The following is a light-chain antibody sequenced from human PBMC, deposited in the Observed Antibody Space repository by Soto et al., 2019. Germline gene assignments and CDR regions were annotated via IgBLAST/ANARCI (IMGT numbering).Light chain of an antibody. CDR3: HQYNNWPQS. J-gene: IGKJ2*03. CDR1: QSISSN. CDR2: GAS. V-gene: IGKV3-15*01. Sequence: EIVMTQSPATLSVSPGERATLSCRASQSISSNLAWYQQTPGQAPRLLIYGASTRATGIPARFSGSGSGTEFTLTISSLQSEDFAVYYCHQYNNWPQSFGQGTKLEIK.